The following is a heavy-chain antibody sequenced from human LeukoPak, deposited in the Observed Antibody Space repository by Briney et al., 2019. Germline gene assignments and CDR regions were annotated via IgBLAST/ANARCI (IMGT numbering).Heavy chain of an antibody. V-gene: IGHV3-30-3*01. CDR2: ISHDGSNK. CDR3: ATPYTSGWSLYFDN. D-gene: IGHD6-19*01. Sequence: GGSLRLTCAASGFTFSSYAMHWVRQAPDKGLGWVAVISHDGSNKYYADSVKGRFSISRDNSKNTLYLQMNGLGAEETAMYYCATPYTSGWSLYFDNWGQGTLVTVSS. CDR1: GFTFSSYA. J-gene: IGHJ4*02.